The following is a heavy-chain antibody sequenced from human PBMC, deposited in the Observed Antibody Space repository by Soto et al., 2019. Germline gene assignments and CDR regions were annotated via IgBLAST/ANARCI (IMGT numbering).Heavy chain of an antibody. J-gene: IGHJ5*02. D-gene: IGHD3-22*01. CDR2: IYYSGST. CDR3: ARLGAYYQSFDP. Sequence: PSETLSLTCIVSGGSISNYYWSWIRQPPGKGLEWIGYIYYSGSTNYNPSLTSRVTISVDTSKNQFSLKLSSVTAADTAVYYCARLGAYYQSFDPWGPGTLVTVSS. V-gene: IGHV4-59*08. CDR1: GGSISNYY.